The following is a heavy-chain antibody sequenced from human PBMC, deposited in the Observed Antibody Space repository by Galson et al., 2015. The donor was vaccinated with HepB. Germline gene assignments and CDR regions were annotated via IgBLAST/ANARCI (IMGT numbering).Heavy chain of an antibody. CDR2: IIPIFGTA. J-gene: IGHJ6*02. V-gene: IGHV1-69*13. D-gene: IGHD3-3*01. CDR1: GGTFSSYA. Sequence: SVKVSCKASGGTFSSYAISWVRQAPGQGLEWMGGIIPIFGTANYAQKFQGRVTITADESTSTAHMELSSLRSEDTAVYYCARDRPSKVSVLRFLEWQTPMGGYYYGMDVWGQGTTVTVSS. CDR3: ARDRPSKVSVLRFLEWQTPMGGYYYGMDV.